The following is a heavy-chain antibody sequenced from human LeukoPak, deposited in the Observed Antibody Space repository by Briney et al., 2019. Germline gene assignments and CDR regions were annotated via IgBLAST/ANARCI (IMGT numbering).Heavy chain of an antibody. J-gene: IGHJ4*02. CDR1: GYTFTGYY. D-gene: IGHD3-22*01. V-gene: IGHV1-69*06. CDR3: ARDGSPSYYYDSSGRPFGY. Sequence: SVKVSCKASGYTFTGYYIYWVRQAPGQGLEWMGGIIPIFGTANYAQKFQGRVTITADKSTSIAYMELSSLRSEDTAVYYCARDGSPSYYYDSSGRPFGYWGQGTLVTVSS. CDR2: IIPIFGTA.